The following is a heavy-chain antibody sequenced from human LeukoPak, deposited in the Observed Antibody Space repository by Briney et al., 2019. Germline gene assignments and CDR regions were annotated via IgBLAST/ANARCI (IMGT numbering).Heavy chain of an antibody. V-gene: IGHV4-59*01. CDR1: GGSISSYY. CDR3: ARVNYDSSGYYYYYYGMDV. D-gene: IGHD3-22*01. Sequence: PSETLSLTCTVSGGSISSYYWSWIRQPPGKGLEWIGYIYYSGSTNYNPSLKSRVTISVDTSKNQFSLKLSSVTAADTAVYYCARVNYDSSGYYYYYYGMDVWGQGTTVTVSS. J-gene: IGHJ6*02. CDR2: IYYSGST.